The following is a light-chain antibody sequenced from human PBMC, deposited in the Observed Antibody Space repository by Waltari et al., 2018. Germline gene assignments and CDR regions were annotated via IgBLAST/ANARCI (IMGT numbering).Light chain of an antibody. CDR3: QQLHSYPIT. CDR2: DAS. CDR1: QGISSA. Sequence: ASHLTQSPSSLSASVGDRITITCRASQGISSALAWYHQKPGESPNFLIYDASSLQSGVPSRFSGSAAGTDFTLTITSLQPEDFATYYCQQLHSYPITFGQGTRLEIK. J-gene: IGKJ5*01. V-gene: IGKV1-13*02.